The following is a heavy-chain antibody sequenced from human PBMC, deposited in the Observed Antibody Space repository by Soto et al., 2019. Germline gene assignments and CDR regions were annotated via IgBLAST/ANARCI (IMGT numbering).Heavy chain of an antibody. V-gene: IGHV1-69*12. CDR3: ARAPFSHQYSSRPNWFDP. J-gene: IGHJ5*02. D-gene: IGHD6-13*01. CDR1: GGTFSSYA. CDR2: IIPIFGTA. Sequence: QVQLVQSGAEVKKPGSSVKVSCKASGGTFSSYAISWVRQAPGQGLEWMGGIIPIFGTANYAQKFQGRVTITADESTSTAYMELNSLRSEDTAVYYCARAPFSHQYSSRPNWFDPWGQGTLVTVSS.